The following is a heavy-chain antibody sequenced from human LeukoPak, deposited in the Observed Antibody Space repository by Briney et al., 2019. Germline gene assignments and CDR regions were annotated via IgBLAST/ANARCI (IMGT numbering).Heavy chain of an antibody. CDR2: IYYSGST. J-gene: IGHJ6*04. CDR1: GGSLSSFL. V-gene: IGHV4-59*01. CDR3: AGDRTVFPNPDV. Sequence: AETLSHTRTLSGGSLSSFLGSGMRHPPGRGVECIGYIYYSGSTKYNPPLKCRVTISVDTSKHQISLKLSCVTGAHTTVSCCAGDRTVFPNPDVWGKGTTVSVPS. D-gene: IGHD1-1*01.